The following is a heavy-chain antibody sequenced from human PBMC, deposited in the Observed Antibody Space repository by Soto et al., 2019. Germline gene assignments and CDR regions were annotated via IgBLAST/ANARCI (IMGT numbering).Heavy chain of an antibody. V-gene: IGHV3-23*01. D-gene: IGHD3-16*02. CDR1: GFTLSMSA. J-gene: IGHJ3*01. CDR2: ISDSGDRT. CDR3: AKDRGIIVKAGDAFDV. Sequence: EVQLMESGGGLVQPGGSLRLSCASSGFTLSMSAVNWVRQAPGKGLEWVSYISDSGDRTYYADSVKGRFTISRDRSKKTVSLQMDSLRAEDTAVYYCAKDRGIIVKAGDAFDVWGQGTKVTVSS.